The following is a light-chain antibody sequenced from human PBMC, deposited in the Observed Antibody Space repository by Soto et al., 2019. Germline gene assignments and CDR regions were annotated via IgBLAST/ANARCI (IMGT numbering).Light chain of an antibody. Sequence: EIVLTQSPATLSLSPGERATLSCRASQSVRSTYLAWYQQKPGQAPRLLMYDVSSRATGISDRFHGSGSGTDVILTISRLEPEDFAVYYCQQYGDLPYTFGQGTNLEIK. V-gene: IGKV3-20*01. CDR1: QSVRSTY. CDR2: DVS. CDR3: QQYGDLPYT. J-gene: IGKJ2*01.